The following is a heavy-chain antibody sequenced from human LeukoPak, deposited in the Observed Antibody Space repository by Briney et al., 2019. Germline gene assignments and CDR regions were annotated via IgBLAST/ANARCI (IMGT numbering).Heavy chain of an antibody. CDR3: IRYGYNLAEYYQH. D-gene: IGHD5-24*01. Sequence: RSGGSLRLSCAASGFIFSNAWMNWVRQAPGKGLEWVGHIKSKTDGGTTDYAAPVKGRFTISRDDSKNTLYLQMNSLKTEDTAVYYCIRYGYNLAEYYQHWGQGTLVTVSS. CDR1: GFIFSNAW. J-gene: IGHJ1*01. V-gene: IGHV3-15*07. CDR2: IKSKTDGGTT.